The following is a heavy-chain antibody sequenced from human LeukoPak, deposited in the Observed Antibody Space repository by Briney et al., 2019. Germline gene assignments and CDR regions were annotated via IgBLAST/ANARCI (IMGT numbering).Heavy chain of an antibody. D-gene: IGHD2-21*02. CDR3: AKRAVTATIERGYFDN. CDR1: GFTYSNYA. CDR2: ISYDGSNT. J-gene: IGHJ4*02. V-gene: IGHV3-30-3*02. Sequence: GGSLRLSWAASGFTYSNYAIHWVRQAPGKGLEWVAVISYDGSNTNYADSVKGRFTISRDNSKTTLYLQMNSLRAEDTALYYCAKRAVTATIERGYFDNWGQGTLVIVSS.